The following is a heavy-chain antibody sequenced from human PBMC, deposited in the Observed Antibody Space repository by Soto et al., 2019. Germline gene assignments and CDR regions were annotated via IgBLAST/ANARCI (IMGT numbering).Heavy chain of an antibody. J-gene: IGHJ6*02. CDR2: MNEYGSER. CDR1: GLIFSSYW. CDR3: ADLYGMDV. V-gene: IGHV3-7*02. Sequence: PGGSLRVSCSASGLIFSSYWMSWLRQAPGKGLEWVASMNEYGSERYYVDSVKGRFTISRDNSKNTLYLQMNSLRAEDTAVYYCADLYGMDVWGQGTTVTVSS.